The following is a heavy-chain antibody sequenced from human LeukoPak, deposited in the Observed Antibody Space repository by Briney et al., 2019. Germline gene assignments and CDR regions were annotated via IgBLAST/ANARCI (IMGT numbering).Heavy chain of an antibody. V-gene: IGHV1-69*04. CDR1: GGSFSGYS. CDR2: IIPMTDVS. J-gene: IGHJ6*02. Sequence: ASVKVSCKPSGGSFSGYSISWVRQAPGQGLEWMGRIIPMTDVSTYAQKFQGRVTITAAYMELSSLEPDDTAVYYCARVPPERTGYLGRGGTSYSYYGMDVWGQGTTVTVSS. CDR3: ARVPPERTGYLGRGGTSYSYYGMDV. D-gene: IGHD3/OR15-3a*01.